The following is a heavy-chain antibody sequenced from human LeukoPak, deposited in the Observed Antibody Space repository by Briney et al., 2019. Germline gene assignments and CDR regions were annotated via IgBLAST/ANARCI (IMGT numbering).Heavy chain of an antibody. D-gene: IGHD6-19*01. J-gene: IGHJ4*02. Sequence: SETLSLTCAVYGGSFSGYYWSWIRQPPGKGLEWIGEINHSGSTNYNPSLKSRVTISVDTSKNQFSLKLSSVTAADTAVYYCAREPGYSSGWYFSAFDYWGQGTPVTVSS. CDR3: AREPGYSSGWYFSAFDY. CDR2: INHSGST. CDR1: GGSFSGYY. V-gene: IGHV4-34*01.